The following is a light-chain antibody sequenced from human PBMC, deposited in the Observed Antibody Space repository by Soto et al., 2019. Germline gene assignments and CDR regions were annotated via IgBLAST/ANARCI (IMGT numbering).Light chain of an antibody. Sequence: EIVVTQSPATLSMSPGERATLSCRASQSVGSHLAWYQQKPGQPPRLLIYGASTRATGIPARFSGSGSGTEFTLTISGLQSEDLAVYYCQIYNDWPPWTFGQGTKVDIK. V-gene: IGKV3-15*01. CDR1: QSVGSH. CDR3: QIYNDWPPWT. J-gene: IGKJ1*01. CDR2: GAS.